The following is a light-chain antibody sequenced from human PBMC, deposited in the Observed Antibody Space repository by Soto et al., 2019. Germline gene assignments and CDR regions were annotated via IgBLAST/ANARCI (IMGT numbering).Light chain of an antibody. Sequence: EIVMTQSPATLSVSPGERATLSCRASQSVSSNLAWYQQKPGQAPRLLIYGASTRATGIPERFSGIGSGTAFTLTISSLQSEDLAVYYCQEYDNWLRTFCQGTKLEIK. V-gene: IGKV3-15*01. CDR3: QEYDNWLRT. CDR2: GAS. CDR1: QSVSSN. J-gene: IGKJ2*01.